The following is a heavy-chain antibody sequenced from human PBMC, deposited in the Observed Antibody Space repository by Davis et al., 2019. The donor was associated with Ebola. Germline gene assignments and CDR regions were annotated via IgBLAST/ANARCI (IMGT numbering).Heavy chain of an antibody. V-gene: IGHV3-30*04. D-gene: IGHD2-8*02. CDR3: AEIYWVRYGMDV. J-gene: IGHJ6*02. CDR1: GSTSSAYP. Sequence: GGSLSPPFLASGSTSSAYPMPGVRQAQGKGLEWGAVISYDGSNKYYADSVKGRFTISRDNSQNTLSLQMNSLRAEDTAVYYCAEIYWVRYGMDVWGQGTTVTVSS. CDR2: ISYDGSNK.